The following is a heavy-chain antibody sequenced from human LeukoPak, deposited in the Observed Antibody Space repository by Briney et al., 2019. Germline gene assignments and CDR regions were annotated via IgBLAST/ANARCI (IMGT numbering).Heavy chain of an antibody. V-gene: IGHV3-30*04. CDR1: GFTFSSYA. D-gene: IGHD3-10*01. CDR3: AKDPPQDPVWFGELPSGGDY. Sequence: PGGSLRLSCAAPGFTFSSYAMHWVRQAPGKGLEWVAVISYDGSNKYYADSVKGRFTISRDNSKNTLYLQMNSLRAEDTAVYYCAKDPPQDPVWFGELPSGGDYWGQGTLVTVSS. CDR2: ISYDGSNK. J-gene: IGHJ4*02.